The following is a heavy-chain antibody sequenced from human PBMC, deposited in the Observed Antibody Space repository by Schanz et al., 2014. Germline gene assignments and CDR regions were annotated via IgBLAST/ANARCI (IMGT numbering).Heavy chain of an antibody. CDR3: ARDGGRDGYNLAFDV. V-gene: IGHV3-23*01. Sequence: EVQMLESGGGLVQPGGSLRLSCVASGFTFRRYGMSWVRQAPGKGLEWVSVIAGDGGGPNYVDSVKGRFTISRDNSKNTLYLQMNSLRAEDTAVYFCARDGGRDGYNLAFDVWGQGTLVTVSS. J-gene: IGHJ3*01. CDR2: IAGDGGGP. D-gene: IGHD5-12*01. CDR1: GFTFRRYG.